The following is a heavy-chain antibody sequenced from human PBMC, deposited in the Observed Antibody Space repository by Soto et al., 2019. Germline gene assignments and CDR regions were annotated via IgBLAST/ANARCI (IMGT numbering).Heavy chain of an antibody. CDR2: ISYDGSNK. CDR3: AKSGAMATAGGY. V-gene: IGHV3-30*18. D-gene: IGHD2-2*01. Sequence: QVQLVESGGGVVQPGRSLRLSCAASGFTFSSYGMHWVRQAPGKGLEWVAVISYDGSNKYYADSVKGRFTISRDNSKNPLYLQMNSLSAEDTAVYYCAKSGAMATAGGYWGQGTLVTVSS. J-gene: IGHJ4*02. CDR1: GFTFSSYG.